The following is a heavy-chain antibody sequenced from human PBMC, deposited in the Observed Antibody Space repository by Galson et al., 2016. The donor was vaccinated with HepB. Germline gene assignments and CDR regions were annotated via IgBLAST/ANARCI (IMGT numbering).Heavy chain of an antibody. CDR3: AGSWT. V-gene: IGHV3-23*01. Sequence: SLRLSCAASEFTYRKYDMSWLRQAPGKGLEWLADISGRGDKIVYADSVRGRFTIPRDNSKNTVFLQMDSLRVEDTALYYCAGSWTWGQGALVTVSS. D-gene: IGHD3-3*01. CDR1: EFTYRKYD. J-gene: IGHJ5*02. CDR2: ISGRGDKI.